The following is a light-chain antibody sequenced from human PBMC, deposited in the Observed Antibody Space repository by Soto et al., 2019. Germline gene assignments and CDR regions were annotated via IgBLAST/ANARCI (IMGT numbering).Light chain of an antibody. J-gene: IGKJ4*01. V-gene: IGKV3-20*01. CDR3: QQFGSSLT. Sequence: ERVMTQYPTALSGSPGESATLCCRASQSVNSNLAWHQQKPGQAPRLLIYGASSRATGIPARFSGSGSGTDFTLTISRLEPEDFAVYYCQQFGSSLTFGGGTKV. CDR2: GAS. CDR1: QSVNSN.